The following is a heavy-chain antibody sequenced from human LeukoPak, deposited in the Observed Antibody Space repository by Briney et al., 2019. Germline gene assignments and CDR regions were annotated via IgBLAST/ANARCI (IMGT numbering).Heavy chain of an antibody. V-gene: IGHV1-2*02. D-gene: IGHD3-10*01. CDR1: GYTFTGYY. CDR3: ARGNGRWDYGSGSYKDYMDV. Sequence: GASVKVSCKAAGYTFTGYYMHWVRQAPGQGLEWMGWINPNSGGTNYAQKFQGRVTMTRDTSISTAYMELSRLRSDDTAVYYCARGNGRWDYGSGSYKDYMDVWGKGTTVTISS. J-gene: IGHJ6*03. CDR2: INPNSGGT.